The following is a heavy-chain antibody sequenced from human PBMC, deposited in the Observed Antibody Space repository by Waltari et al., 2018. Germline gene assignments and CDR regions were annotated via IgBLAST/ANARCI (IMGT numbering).Heavy chain of an antibody. V-gene: IGHV4-34*01. J-gene: IGHJ4*02. CDR3: ASTGRRDGYNSFGY. Sequence: QMQLQQWGAGLLKPSETLSLTCAVYGGSFSGYYWSWIRQPPGKGLEWIGEINHSGSTNYNPSLKSRVTISVDTSKNQFSLKRSSVTAADTAVYYCASTGRRDGYNSFGYWGQGTLVTVSS. D-gene: IGHD5-12*01. CDR1: GGSFSGYY. CDR2: INHSGST.